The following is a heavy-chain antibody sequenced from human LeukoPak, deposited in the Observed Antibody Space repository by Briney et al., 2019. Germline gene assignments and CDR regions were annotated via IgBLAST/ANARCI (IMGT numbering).Heavy chain of an antibody. J-gene: IGHJ4*02. CDR2: ISGSGGNT. V-gene: IGHV3-23*01. CDR3: AKLHNLSSDY. CDR1: GFTFSDYA. D-gene: IGHD1-14*01. Sequence: PGGSLRLSCAASGFTFSDYAMNWVRQAPGKGLEWVSTISGSGGNTYYAGSVKGRFTISRDNSKNTLYLQMNSLRAEDTAVYYCAKLHNLSSDYWGQGTLVTVSS.